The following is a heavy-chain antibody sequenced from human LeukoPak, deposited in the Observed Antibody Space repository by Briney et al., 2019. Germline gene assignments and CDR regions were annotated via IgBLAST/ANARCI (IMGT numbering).Heavy chain of an antibody. D-gene: IGHD3-3*01. CDR1: GFTFDDYA. Sequence: PGGSLRLSCAASGFTFDDYAMHWVRQAPGKGLEWVSGISWNSGSIGYADSVKGRFTISRDNAKNSLYLHLNSLKTEDTAAYYCVRVVTTGSGWYHFDNWGLGTLVTVSS. V-gene: IGHV3-9*01. CDR3: VRVVTTGSGWYHFDN. J-gene: IGHJ4*02. CDR2: ISWNSGSI.